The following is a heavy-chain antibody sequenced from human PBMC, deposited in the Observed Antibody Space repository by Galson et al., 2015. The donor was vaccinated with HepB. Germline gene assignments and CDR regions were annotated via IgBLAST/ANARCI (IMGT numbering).Heavy chain of an antibody. CDR2: IIPFSGVV. Sequence: SVKVSCKASGVTLNSYTVTWVRQAPGQGLQWMGGIIPFSGVVNYAQQFQGRLTITADESRRTAYMEPSSLKSEDPAVYFCARGNPITVYWGQGTLVTVSS. V-gene: IGHV1-69*13. CDR1: GVTLNSYT. J-gene: IGHJ4*02. D-gene: IGHD3-3*01. CDR3: ARGNPITVY.